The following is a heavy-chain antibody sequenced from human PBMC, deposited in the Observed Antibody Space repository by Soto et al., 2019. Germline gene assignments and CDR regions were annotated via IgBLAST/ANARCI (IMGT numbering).Heavy chain of an antibody. CDR2: ISYDGSNK. V-gene: IGHV3-30-3*01. CDR1: GFTFSSYA. J-gene: IGHJ4*02. D-gene: IGHD6-19*01. CDR3: ARDLGAVAGTCSGY. Sequence: SLRLSCAASGFTFSSYAMHWVRQAPGKGLEWVAVISYDGSNKYYADSVKGRFTISRDNSKNTLYLQMNSLRAEDTAVYYCARDLGAVAGTCSGYWGQGTLVTVSS.